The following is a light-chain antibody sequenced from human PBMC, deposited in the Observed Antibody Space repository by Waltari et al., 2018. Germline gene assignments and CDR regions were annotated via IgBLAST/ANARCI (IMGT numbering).Light chain of an antibody. CDR2: KAS. V-gene: IGKV1-5*03. CDR3: QQYNSYSRT. Sequence: DIQMTQSPSTLSASVGDRVTITSRASQNINTWLAWYQQKPGKAPNLLIYKASSLQSGVPSRFSGSGSGTEFTLTISSLQPDDFATYYCQQYNSYSRTFGQGTKVEIK. CDR1: QNINTW. J-gene: IGKJ1*01.